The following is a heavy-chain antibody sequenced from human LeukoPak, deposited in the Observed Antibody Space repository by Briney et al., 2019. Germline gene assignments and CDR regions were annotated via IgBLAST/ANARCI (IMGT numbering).Heavy chain of an antibody. D-gene: IGHD3-9*01. Sequence: SETLSLTCTVSGGSISYYYWSWIRQPPGKGLEWVVYIYYSGSTKYNPSLRSRVTISVDTSKNQFSLKLSSVTAADTAVYYCTRGGDDWYAFDIWGQGRMVTVSS. J-gene: IGHJ3*02. V-gene: IGHV4-59*01. CDR1: GGSISYYY. CDR3: TRGGDDWYAFDI. CDR2: IYYSGST.